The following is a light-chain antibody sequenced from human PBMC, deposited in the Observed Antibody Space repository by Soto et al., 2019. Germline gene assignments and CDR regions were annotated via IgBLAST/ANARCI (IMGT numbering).Light chain of an antibody. V-gene: IGLV1-40*01. J-gene: IGLJ2*01. CDR2: GNS. CDR3: QSYDNSLSGHVV. Sequence: QSVLTQPPSVSGAPGQRVTISCTGSSFNIGAGYDVHWYQQLPGTAPKLLIYGNSNRPSGVPDRFSGSKSGTSASLAITGLQAEDEADYYCQSYDNSLSGHVVFGGGTKVTVL. CDR1: SFNIGAGYD.